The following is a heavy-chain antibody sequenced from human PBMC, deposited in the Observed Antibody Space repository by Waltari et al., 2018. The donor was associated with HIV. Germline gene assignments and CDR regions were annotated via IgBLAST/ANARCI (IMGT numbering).Heavy chain of an antibody. J-gene: IGHJ4*02. D-gene: IGHD3-10*01. V-gene: IGHV4-39*01. Sequence: QLQMQESGPGLVKPSETLSLTCSVSGDSISDTPFYWGWIRQPPGKGLEWIGSISDSGTTYSKASLSSRVIVSVDTPKNQFSLHLRSVTAADTAVYYCVRHWVYGSVPSAIRTFDNWGQGTLVTVSS. CDR2: ISDSGTT. CDR3: VRHWVYGSVPSAIRTFDN. CDR1: GDSISDTPFY.